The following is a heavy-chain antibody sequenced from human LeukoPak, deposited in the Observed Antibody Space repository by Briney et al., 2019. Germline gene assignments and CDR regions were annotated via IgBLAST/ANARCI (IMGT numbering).Heavy chain of an antibody. CDR1: GGSISSSSYY. D-gene: IGHD4-17*01. CDR2: IYYSGST. Sequence: PSETLSLTCTVSGGSISSSSYYWGWIRQPPGKGLEWIGSIYYSGSTYYNPSLKSRVTISVDTSKNQFSLKLSSVPAADTAVYYCAXXVTTRDYYYYMDAWGKGTTVTVSS. V-gene: IGHV4-39*01. J-gene: IGHJ6*03. CDR3: AXXVTTRDYYYYMDA.